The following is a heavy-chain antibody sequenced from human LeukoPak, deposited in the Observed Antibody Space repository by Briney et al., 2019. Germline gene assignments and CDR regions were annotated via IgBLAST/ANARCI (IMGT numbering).Heavy chain of an antibody. D-gene: IGHD3-22*01. CDR3: TRFESHYDSSIYSQYFQH. J-gene: IGHJ1*01. CDR1: GFTFSSYA. CDR2: IKSKTDGGTT. V-gene: IGHV3-15*01. Sequence: PGRSLRLSCAASGFTFSSYAMHWVRQAPGKGLEWVGRIKSKTDGGTTDYAAPVKGRFTISRDDSKNTLYLQMNSLKTEDTAVYYCTRFESHYDSSIYSQYFQHWGQGTLVTVSS.